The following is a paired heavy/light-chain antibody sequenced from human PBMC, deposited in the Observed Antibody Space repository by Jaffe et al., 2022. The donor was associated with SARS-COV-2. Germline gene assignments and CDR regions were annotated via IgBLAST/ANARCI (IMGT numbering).Heavy chain of an antibody. V-gene: IGHV4-39*01. CDR1: GDSISSSNYY. D-gene: IGHD2-8*02. CDR3: ARQGTGYYYYYYYMDV. J-gene: IGHJ6*03. Sequence: QLQLQESGPGLVKPSETLSLTCTVSGDSISSSNYYWGWIRQPPGKGLEWIGSIYHSGTTHYNPSLTSRVTISVDTSTNHFFLKLSSVTAADTAVYYCARQGTGYYYYYYYMDVWGTGTAVTVSS. CDR2: IYHSGTT.
Light chain of an antibody. CDR1: SSNIGAGSD. CDR2: GLN. CDR3: QSYDNSLTGSYV. J-gene: IGLJ1*01. Sequence: QSVLTQPPSVSGAPGQRVIISCTGSSSNIGAGSDVHWYQQLPGTAPQLLIYGLNNRPSGVPDRFSGSKSGTSASLAITGLQAEDEADYYCQSYDNSLTGSYVFGTGTKVTVL. V-gene: IGLV1-40*01.